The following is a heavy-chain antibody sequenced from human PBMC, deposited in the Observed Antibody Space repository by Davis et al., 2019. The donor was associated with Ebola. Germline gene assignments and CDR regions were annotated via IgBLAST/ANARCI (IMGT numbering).Heavy chain of an antibody. CDR3: ATLGVSFDYGAYKYDY. V-gene: IGHV3-66*02. CDR1: GHGFTFSAYG. J-gene: IGHJ4*02. D-gene: IGHD4-17*01. Sequence: GESLKISCVASGHGFTFSAYGMHWVRQAPGKGLEWVSIIYSGGSTYSADSVKGRFTISRDNSKDTLYLQMNSLRPEDTAVYYCATLGVSFDYGAYKYDYWGQGTLVTVSS. CDR2: IYSGGST.